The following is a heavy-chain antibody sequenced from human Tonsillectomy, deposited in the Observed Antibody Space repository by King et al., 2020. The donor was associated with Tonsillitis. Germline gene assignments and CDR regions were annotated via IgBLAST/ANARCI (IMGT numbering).Heavy chain of an antibody. CDR3: ARNFGYYDFWSGYYTLPEVDYYYMDV. Sequence: VQLVESGGGLVQPGGSLRLSCAASGFTFSSYSMNWVRQAPGKGLEWVSYISSISSTIYYADSVKGRFTISRDNAKNSLYLQMNSLRAEDTAVYYCARNFGYYDFWSGYYTLPEVDYYYMDVWGKGTTVTVSS. J-gene: IGHJ6*03. CDR1: GFTFSSYS. CDR2: ISSISSTI. D-gene: IGHD3-3*01. V-gene: IGHV3-48*01.